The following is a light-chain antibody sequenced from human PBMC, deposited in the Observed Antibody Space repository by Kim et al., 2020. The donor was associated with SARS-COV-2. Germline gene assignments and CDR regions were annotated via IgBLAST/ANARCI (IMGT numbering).Light chain of an antibody. V-gene: IGKV3-15*01. CDR3: QQYKNWPYT. CDR1: QSVSSN. J-gene: IGKJ2*01. Sequence: EIVMTQSLATLSVSPGERATLSCRASQSVSSNLAWYRQKPGQAPRLLLYGASTRATGIPARFSGSGSGTEFTLTISSLQSEEFAVYYCQQYKNWPYTFGQGNKLDI. CDR2: GAS.